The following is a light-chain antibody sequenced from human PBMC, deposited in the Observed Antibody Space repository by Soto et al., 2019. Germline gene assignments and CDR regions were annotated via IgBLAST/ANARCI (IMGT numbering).Light chain of an antibody. CDR2: SNN. CDR1: SSNIGSNT. CDR3: AAWDDSLNGRV. Sequence: QSVLTQPPSASGTPGQRVTISCSGSSSNIGSNTVSWYQQLPLSAPKLLIYSNNQRPSGVPDRFSGSKSATSASLAISGLQSVDEADYYCAAWDDSLNGRVFGGGTKLTAL. J-gene: IGLJ3*02. V-gene: IGLV1-44*01.